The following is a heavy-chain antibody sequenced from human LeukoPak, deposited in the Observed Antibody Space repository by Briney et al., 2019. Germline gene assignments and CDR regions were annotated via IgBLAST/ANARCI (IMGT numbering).Heavy chain of an antibody. Sequence: QTGGSLRLSCAASGFTFSSNWMHWVRQAPGKGLVWVSYVNTDGSATTYADSVKGRFTISRDNAKNTLYLQMNSLRAEDTAVYYCARGGQGAVDYWGQGTLVTVSP. CDR2: VNTDGSAT. J-gene: IGHJ4*02. D-gene: IGHD3-16*01. CDR1: GFTFSSNW. CDR3: ARGGQGAVDY. V-gene: IGHV3-74*01.